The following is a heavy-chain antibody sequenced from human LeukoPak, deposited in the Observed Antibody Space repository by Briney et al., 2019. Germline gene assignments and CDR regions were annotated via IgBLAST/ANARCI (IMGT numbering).Heavy chain of an antibody. D-gene: IGHD3-22*01. Sequence: PSETLSLTCSVSSGSLTDYSWSWIRQPAGKGLEGIGRLSSRGSTNYNPSLKSRVTMSEDTSKNQFSLSLRSVTAADTAVYYCASDYHDNSAYFFWGRGTLVIVSS. CDR2: LSSRGST. V-gene: IGHV4-4*07. CDR3: ASDYHDNSAYFF. CDR1: SGSLTDYS. J-gene: IGHJ4*02.